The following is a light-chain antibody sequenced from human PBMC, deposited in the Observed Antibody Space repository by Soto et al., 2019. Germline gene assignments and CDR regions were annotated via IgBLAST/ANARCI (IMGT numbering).Light chain of an antibody. V-gene: IGLV4-69*01. CDR1: SGHSSYA. CDR3: QTWGTGIHYV. Sequence: QPVLTQSPSASASLGASVKLTCTLSSGHSSYAIAWHQQQPEKGPRYLMKLNSDGSHSKGDRIPDRFSGSSSGAERYLTISSLQSEDEADYYCQTWGTGIHYVFGTGTQLTVL. J-gene: IGLJ1*01. CDR2: LNSDGSH.